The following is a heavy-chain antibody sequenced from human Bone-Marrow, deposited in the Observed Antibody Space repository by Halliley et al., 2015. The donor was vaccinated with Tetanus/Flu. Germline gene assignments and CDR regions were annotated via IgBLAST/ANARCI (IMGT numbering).Heavy chain of an antibody. Sequence: EYMGIIYPPASDTRYSPSSQGQVTIPADTSITPASLQGSSLKASDTAIYYCARSYGNGYYSLEYWGQGTLVTVSS. CDR2: IYPPASDT. J-gene: IGHJ4*02. D-gene: IGHD3-22*01. V-gene: IGHV5-51*01. CDR3: ARSYGNGYYSLEY.